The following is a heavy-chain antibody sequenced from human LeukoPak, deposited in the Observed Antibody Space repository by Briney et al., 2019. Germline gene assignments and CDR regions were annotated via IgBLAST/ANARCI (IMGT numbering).Heavy chain of an antibody. CDR2: ISAYNGNT. J-gene: IGHJ5*02. Sequence: ASVKVSCKASGYAFTSYGIIWVRQAPGQGLQGMGWISAYNGNTNYVQNLQGRVTMTTDTSTTTAYMELRSLRSDDTAVYYCARTSEYLNWFDPWGQGTLVTVSS. V-gene: IGHV1-18*01. D-gene: IGHD2-2*01. CDR1: GYAFTSYG. CDR3: ARTSEYLNWFDP.